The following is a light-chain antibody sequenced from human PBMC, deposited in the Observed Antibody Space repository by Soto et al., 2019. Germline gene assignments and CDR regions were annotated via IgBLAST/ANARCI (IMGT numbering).Light chain of an antibody. CDR3: QSYDSSLSGSV. J-gene: IGLJ2*01. CDR1: SSNIGAGYD. CDR2: GNN. Sequence: QPVLTQPPSVSGALGQRVTISCTGSSSNIGAGYDVHWYQQFPGTAPKLLISGNNNRPSGVPDRFSGSKSGTSASLAITGLQAEDEADYYCQSYDSSLSGSVFGGGTKLTVL. V-gene: IGLV1-40*01.